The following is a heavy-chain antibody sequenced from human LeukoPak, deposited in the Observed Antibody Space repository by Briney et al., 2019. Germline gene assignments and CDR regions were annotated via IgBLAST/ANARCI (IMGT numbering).Heavy chain of an antibody. CDR3: ARAGIAAAGTRWFDP. D-gene: IGHD6-13*01. CDR2: ISYDGSNK. Sequence: GGSLRLSCAASGFTFSSYAMHWVRQGPGKGLEWVAVISYDGSNKYYADSVKGRFTISRDNSKNTLYLQMNSLRAEDTAVYYCARAGIAAAGTRWFDPWGQGTLVTVSS. V-gene: IGHV3-30*04. J-gene: IGHJ5*02. CDR1: GFTFSSYA.